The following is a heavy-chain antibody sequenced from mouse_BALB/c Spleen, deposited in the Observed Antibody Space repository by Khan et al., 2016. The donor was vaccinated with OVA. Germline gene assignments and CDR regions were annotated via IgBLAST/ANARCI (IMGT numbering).Heavy chain of an antibody. J-gene: IGHJ4*01. CDR2: ISSGGTYT. V-gene: IGHV5-6*01. CDR1: GFIFSSYG. D-gene: IGHD1-2*01. Sequence: EVELVESGGDLVNPGGSLKLSCAASGFIFSSYGMSWVRQTPDKRLEWVATISSGGTYTYYPDSVKGRFTISSDNAKNTLSLQLSSLKSEDTAMYDCTSFITTTTGDYYAMDYWGQGTSVTVSS. CDR3: TSFITTTTGDYYAMDY.